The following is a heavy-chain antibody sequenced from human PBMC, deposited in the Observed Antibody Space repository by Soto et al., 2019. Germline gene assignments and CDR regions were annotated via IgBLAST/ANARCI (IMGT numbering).Heavy chain of an antibody. D-gene: IGHD6-13*01. CDR1: GGSIKDPYYY. J-gene: IGHJ4*02. Sequence: PSATLSLTCTVSGGSIKDPYYYWGWIRQPPGKGLQWIGNIYYSGYTHYNPTLKSRVAISVETSKCQFSLSLSSVTAADTAVYYCARRLASTGVYFDLWGQGTLVTVSS. V-gene: IGHV4-39*01. CDR2: IYYSGYT. CDR3: ARRLASTGVYFDL.